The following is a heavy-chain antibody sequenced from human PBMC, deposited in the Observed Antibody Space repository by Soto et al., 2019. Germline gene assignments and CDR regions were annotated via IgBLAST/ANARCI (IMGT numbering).Heavy chain of an antibody. CDR2: IYYSGST. CDR1: GGSISSGDYY. J-gene: IGHJ4*02. CDR3: ARLIAVAGLDY. V-gene: IGHV4-61*08. Sequence: SETLSLTCTVSGGSISSGDYYWSWIRQPPGKGLEWIGYIYYSGSTNYNPSLKSRVTISVDTSKNQFSLKLSSVTAADTAVYYCARLIAVAGLDYWGQGTLVTVSS. D-gene: IGHD6-19*01.